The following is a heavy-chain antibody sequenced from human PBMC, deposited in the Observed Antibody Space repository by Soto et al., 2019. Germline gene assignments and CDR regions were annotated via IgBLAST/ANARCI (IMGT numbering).Heavy chain of an antibody. D-gene: IGHD6-25*01. CDR1: GFTFSSYS. J-gene: IGHJ6*02. CDR2: ISSSSSYI. V-gene: IGHV3-21*01. CDR3: ATLKAAAGSNYYYYGMDV. Sequence: NPXGSLRLSCAASGFTFSSYSMNWVRQAPGKGLEWVSSISSSSSYIYYADSVKGRFTISRDNAKNSLYLQMNSLRAEDAAVYYCATLKAAAGSNYYYYGMDVWGQGTTVTVSS.